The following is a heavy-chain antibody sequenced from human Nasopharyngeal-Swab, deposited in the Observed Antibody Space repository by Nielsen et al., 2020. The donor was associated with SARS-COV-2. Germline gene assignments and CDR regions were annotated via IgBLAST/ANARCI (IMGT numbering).Heavy chain of an antibody. Sequence: SETLSLTCAVSGGSISSSNWWSFVRQPPGKGLEWIGEIYHSGSTNYNPSLKSRVTISVDKSKNQFSLKLSSVTAADTAVYYCARGEGDIAGSGNDYWGQGTLVTVSS. CDR3: ARGEGDIAGSGNDY. CDR1: GGSISSSNW. J-gene: IGHJ4*02. V-gene: IGHV4-4*02. D-gene: IGHD5-12*01. CDR2: IYHSGST.